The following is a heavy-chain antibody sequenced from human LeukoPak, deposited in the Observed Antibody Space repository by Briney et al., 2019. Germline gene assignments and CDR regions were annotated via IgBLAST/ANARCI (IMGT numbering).Heavy chain of an antibody. Sequence: ASVKVSCKASGYTFTGYYMHWVRQAPGQGLEWMGWINPNSGGTNYAQKFQGRVTMTRDTSISTAYMELSRLRSDDTAVYYCASPYYYDSSGYYHPFDYWGQGTLVTVSS. J-gene: IGHJ4*02. V-gene: IGHV1-2*02. D-gene: IGHD3-22*01. CDR3: ASPYYYDSSGYYHPFDY. CDR1: GYTFTGYY. CDR2: INPNSGGT.